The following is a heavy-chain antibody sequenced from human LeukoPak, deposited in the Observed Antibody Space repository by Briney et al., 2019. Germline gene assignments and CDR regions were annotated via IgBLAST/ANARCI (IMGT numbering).Heavy chain of an antibody. V-gene: IGHV3-9*01. Sequence: GRSLRLSCAASGFTFDDYAMHWVRQAPGKGLEWVSGISWNSGSIGYADSVKGRFTISRDDSKNTLSLQMNSLRAEDTAVYYCAKDRVPAAIRYYFDYWGQGTLVTVSS. CDR1: GFTFDDYA. CDR3: AKDRVPAAIRYYFDY. CDR2: ISWNSGSI. J-gene: IGHJ4*02. D-gene: IGHD2-2*02.